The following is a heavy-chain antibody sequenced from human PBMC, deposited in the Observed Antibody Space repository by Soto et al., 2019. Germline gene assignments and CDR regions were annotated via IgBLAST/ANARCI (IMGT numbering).Heavy chain of an antibody. CDR3: AKPTSTHTIFGPHDAFDI. Sequence: GGSLRLSCAASGFTFSSYAMSWVRQAPGKGLEWVSAISGSGGSTYYADSVKGRFTISRDNSKNTLYLQMNSLRAEDTAVYYCAKPTSTHTIFGPHDAFDIWGQGTMVTVSS. CDR1: GFTFSSYA. D-gene: IGHD3-3*01. CDR2: ISGSGGST. V-gene: IGHV3-23*01. J-gene: IGHJ3*02.